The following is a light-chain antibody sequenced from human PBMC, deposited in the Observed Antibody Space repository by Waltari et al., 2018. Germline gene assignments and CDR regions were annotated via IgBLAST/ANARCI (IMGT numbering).Light chain of an antibody. CDR3: SSYRSGSTFV. V-gene: IGLV2-18*02. Sequence: QAALTQPPSVSKSLGQSFTISCTGTSSDVGGYNDVPWYQQHPGTAPRLLIYDVSKRPSGVSDRFSGSKSGNTASLTISGLQAEDEADYYCSSYRSGSTFVFGSGTKLTVL. CDR2: DVS. J-gene: IGLJ6*01. CDR1: SSDVGGYND.